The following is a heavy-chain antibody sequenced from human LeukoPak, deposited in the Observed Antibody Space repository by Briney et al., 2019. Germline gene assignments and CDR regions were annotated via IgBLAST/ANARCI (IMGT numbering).Heavy chain of an antibody. CDR1: GYTFTGYY. D-gene: IGHD2-15*01. CDR3: VVATRAATWDS. J-gene: IGHJ5*01. CDR2: INPNSGGT. V-gene: IGHV1-2*02. Sequence: ASVKVSCKASGYTFTGYYMHWVRQAPGQGLEWMGWINPNSGGTNYAQKFQGRVTMTRDTSISTAYLQWSSLRTSDSGMYYCVVATRAATWDSWGQGTLVTVSS.